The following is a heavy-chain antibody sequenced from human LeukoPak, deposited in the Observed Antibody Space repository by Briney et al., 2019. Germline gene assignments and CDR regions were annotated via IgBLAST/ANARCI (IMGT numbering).Heavy chain of an antibody. CDR1: GFTFSSYA. V-gene: IGHV3-48*03. Sequence: QPGASLRLSCAASGFTFSSYAMSWVRQAPGKGLEWVSYISSSGSTIYYADSVKGRFTISRDNAKNSLYLQMNSLRAEDTAVYYCASRLSWIQLWSYYYGMDVWGKGTTVTVSS. CDR2: ISSSGSTI. D-gene: IGHD5-18*01. J-gene: IGHJ6*04. CDR3: ASRLSWIQLWSYYYGMDV.